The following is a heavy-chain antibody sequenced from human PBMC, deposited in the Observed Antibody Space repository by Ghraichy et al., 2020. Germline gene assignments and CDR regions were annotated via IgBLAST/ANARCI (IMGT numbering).Heavy chain of an antibody. CDR2: ISAHNGNT. D-gene: IGHD2-2*01. Sequence: ASVKVSCKASGYTFTSYGISWVRQAPGQGLEWMGWISAHNGNTNYAQKLQGRVTMTTDTSTSTAYMELRSLRSDDTAVYYCARDLEDIVVVPAANLFDYWGQGTLVTVSS. CDR3: ARDLEDIVVVPAANLFDY. J-gene: IGHJ4*02. V-gene: IGHV1-18*01. CDR1: GYTFTSYG.